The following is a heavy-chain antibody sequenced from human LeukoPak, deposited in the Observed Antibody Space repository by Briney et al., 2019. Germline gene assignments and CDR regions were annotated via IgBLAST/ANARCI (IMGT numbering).Heavy chain of an antibody. V-gene: IGHV3-30*02. Sequence: PGGSLRLSCVASGFTFSSYGMHWVRQAPGTGLEWVAFIRYDGSNKYYADSVKGRFTISRDNSKNTLYLQMNSLRAEDTAVYYCAKAIRLYYYDSSGYLVDYWGQGTLVTVSS. CDR1: GFTFSSYG. J-gene: IGHJ4*02. CDR3: AKAIRLYYYDSSGYLVDY. D-gene: IGHD3-22*01. CDR2: IRYDGSNK.